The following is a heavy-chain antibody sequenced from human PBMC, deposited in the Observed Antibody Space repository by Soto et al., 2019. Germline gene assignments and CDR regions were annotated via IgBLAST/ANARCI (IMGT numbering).Heavy chain of an antibody. D-gene: IGHD3-22*01. Sequence: SVKVSCKVSGGSSSNFSINWVRQAPGKRFAWMGGIIPTLGTANFTQKFQDRVTFTADESTATAYMTLSSLASEDTASYYCTSFDSNGYYPRKHYWGPGTQVTVSS. J-gene: IGHJ4*02. V-gene: IGHV1-69*13. CDR2: IIPTLGTA. CDR1: GGSSSNFS. CDR3: TSFDSNGYYPRKHY.